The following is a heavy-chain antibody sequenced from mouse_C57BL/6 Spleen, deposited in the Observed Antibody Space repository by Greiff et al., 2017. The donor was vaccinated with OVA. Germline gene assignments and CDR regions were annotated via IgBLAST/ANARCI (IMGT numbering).Heavy chain of an antibody. CDR1: GYSITSGYY. CDR2: ISYDGSN. D-gene: IGHD2-1*01. J-gene: IGHJ4*01. V-gene: IGHV3-6*01. CDR3: ARDLYYGTPYAMDY. Sequence: EVKLQESGPGLVKPSQSLSLTCSVTGYSITSGYYWNWIRQFPGNKLEWMGYISYDGSNNYNPSLKNRISITRDTSKNQFFLKLNSVTTEDTATYYCARDLYYGTPYAMDYWGQGTSVTVSS.